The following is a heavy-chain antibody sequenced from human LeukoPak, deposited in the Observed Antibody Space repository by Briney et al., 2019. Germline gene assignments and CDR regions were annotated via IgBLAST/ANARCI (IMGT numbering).Heavy chain of an antibody. D-gene: IGHD3-3*01. CDR3: ARGDSYDFWSGSIYYYYYMDV. Sequence: TGGSLRLSCAASGFTFSSYSMNWVRQAPGKGLEWVSYISSSSSTIYYADSVKGRFTNSRDKAKNSLYLQMNSLRAEDTAVYYCARGDSYDFWSGSIYYYYYMDVWGKGTTVTVSS. V-gene: IGHV3-48*01. CDR1: GFTFSSYS. J-gene: IGHJ6*03. CDR2: ISSSSSTI.